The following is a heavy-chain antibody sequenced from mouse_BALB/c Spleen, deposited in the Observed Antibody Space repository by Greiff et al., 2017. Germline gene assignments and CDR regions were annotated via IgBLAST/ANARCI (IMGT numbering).Heavy chain of an antibody. CDR1: GYAFTNYL. V-gene: IGHV1-54*01. D-gene: IGHD1-1*01. CDR3: ARVGTVVALYAMDY. Sequence: QVQLQQSGAELVRPGTSVKVSCKASGYAFTNYLIAWVKQRPGQGLEWIGVINPGSGGTNYNEKFKGKATLTADKSSSTAYMQLSSLTSDDSAVYFGARVGTVVALYAMDYWGQGTSVTVSS. CDR2: INPGSGGT. J-gene: IGHJ4*01.